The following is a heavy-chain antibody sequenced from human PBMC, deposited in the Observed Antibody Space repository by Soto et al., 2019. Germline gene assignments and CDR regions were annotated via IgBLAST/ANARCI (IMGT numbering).Heavy chain of an antibody. Sequence: QITLKESGPTLVKPTQTLTLTCTFSGFSLSTRGVGVGWIRQPPGKALEWLALIYWDDDKRYSPSLKTRLTXTXXTAKNQVVLTLTNRDPVDTASSSCSHIRGNSWFDFRGQGTLVTVST. CDR1: GFSLSTRGVG. V-gene: IGHV2-5*02. CDR3: SHIRGNSWFDF. J-gene: IGHJ4*02. CDR2: IYWDDDK. D-gene: IGHD4-4*01.